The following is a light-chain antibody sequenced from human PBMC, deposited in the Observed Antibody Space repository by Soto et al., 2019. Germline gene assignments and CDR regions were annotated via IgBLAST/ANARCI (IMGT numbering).Light chain of an antibody. J-gene: IGKJ1*01. CDR3: QQYGVSPT. V-gene: IGKV3-20*01. CDR1: HSVSSNY. CDR2: DVS. Sequence: EIVLTQSPGTLSLSPGERATLSCRSSHSVSSNYLAWYQQNPGQAPRLLIYDVSSRATGIPDRFSGSGSGTDFTLTISSLEPVDFAVYYCQQYGVSPTFGQGTKVEIK.